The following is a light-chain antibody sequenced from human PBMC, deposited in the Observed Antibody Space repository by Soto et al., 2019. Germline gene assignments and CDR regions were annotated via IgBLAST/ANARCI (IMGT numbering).Light chain of an antibody. CDR1: QSVSSY. CDR3: QQYNTWPPIT. V-gene: IGKV3D-15*01. J-gene: IGKJ5*01. Sequence: EIVLTQSPGTLSLSAGERATLSCSASQSVSSYLAWYQQKPGQAPRLLIYDASNRATGIPARFSGSGSWTEFTLTISSLQSEDFAVYYCQQYNTWPPITFGQGTRLEIK. CDR2: DAS.